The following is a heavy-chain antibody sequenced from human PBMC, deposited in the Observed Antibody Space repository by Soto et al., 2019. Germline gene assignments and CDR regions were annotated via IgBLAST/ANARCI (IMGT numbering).Heavy chain of an antibody. CDR2: IYYSGST. D-gene: IGHD2-21*02. CDR1: GGSITSSTYY. V-gene: IGHV4-39*02. Sequence: QLQLQESGPGLVRPSETLSLTCTVSGGSITSSTYYWAWIRQPPGKGLEWIGSIYYSGSTYYNPSLKSRVAISVDTSTNQFSLRLSSVTAADTAVYYCATEDCGGDCYTPSWGQGTLVTVSS. J-gene: IGHJ5*02. CDR3: ATEDCGGDCYTPS.